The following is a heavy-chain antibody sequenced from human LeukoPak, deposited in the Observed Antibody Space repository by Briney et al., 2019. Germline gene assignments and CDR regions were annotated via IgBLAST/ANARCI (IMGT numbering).Heavy chain of an antibody. D-gene: IGHD1-1*01. CDR1: GFTFSDYY. CDR2: ITGSGDNT. CDR3: AKEDRWNAGWYFDN. V-gene: IGHV3-23*01. J-gene: IGHJ4*03. Sequence: GGSLRLSCAASGFTFSDYYMNWVRQAPGKGLEWVSAITGSGDNTYYADSVRGRFTISRDNSKNTLYLQMNTLRAEDTALYYCAKEDRWNAGWYFDNWGQGTTVTVSS.